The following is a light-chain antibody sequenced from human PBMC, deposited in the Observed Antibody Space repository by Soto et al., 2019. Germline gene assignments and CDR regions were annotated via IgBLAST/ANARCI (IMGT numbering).Light chain of an antibody. V-gene: IGKV3-20*01. CDR1: QSVSSNH. CDR3: QQYGTSAGT. Sequence: DIVLTQSPGTLSLSPGERATLSCRASQSVSSNHLARYQQKPGQAPRLLIYGGSSRATGIPDRFSGSGSGTDFTLTISRLEPEDFAVYYCQQYGTSAGTFGQGTKVDIK. CDR2: GGS. J-gene: IGKJ1*01.